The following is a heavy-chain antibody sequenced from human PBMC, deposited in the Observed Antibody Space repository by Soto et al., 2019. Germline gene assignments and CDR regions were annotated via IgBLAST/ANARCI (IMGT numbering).Heavy chain of an antibody. V-gene: IGHV5-51*01. Sequence: PGESLKICCXGSGYDFTNHWIGWVRQTPGKGLEWLGNISPCDSDTSYSPSFHGHVTISVDKSISTAYLQWSSLAASDTAMYYCTRRAGVAIANDYWGQGTLVTVSS. J-gene: IGHJ4*02. CDR1: GYDFTNHW. CDR2: ISPCDSDT. D-gene: IGHD3-3*01. CDR3: TRRAGVAIANDY.